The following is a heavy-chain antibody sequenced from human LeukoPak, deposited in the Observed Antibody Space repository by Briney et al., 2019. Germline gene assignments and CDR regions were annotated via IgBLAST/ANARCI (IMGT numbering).Heavy chain of an antibody. V-gene: IGHV3-23*01. CDR2: IRGSGHRT. D-gene: IGHD3-16*02. CDR3: SRSSFVVPFYYMDV. CDR1: ELSFSSYG. J-gene: IGHJ6*03. Sequence: GGSLRLACAASELSFSSYGMSWVRQAPVKGLEWVSDIRGSGHRTYYADSVKGRFTISRDNSEDTLFLEMHSLRADDTAMYYCSRSSFVVPFYYMDVWGKGTPVTVSS.